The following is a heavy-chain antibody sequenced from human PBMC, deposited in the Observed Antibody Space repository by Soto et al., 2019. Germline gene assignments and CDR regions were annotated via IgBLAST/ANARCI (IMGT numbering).Heavy chain of an antibody. V-gene: IGHV4-30-2*01. CDR3: ARDGGEDLEFDL. CDR2: IHQSGST. D-gene: IGHD3-16*01. Sequence: QLQLQESGSGLVKHSKTLSLTCAVSGVSISSGGYSWNWIRQPPGKGLEWIGYIHQSGSTQYNPSLKSRVTMSVDKSNNQFSLNLSSVTAADSAVYYCARDGGEDLEFDLLGRGTLVTVSS. J-gene: IGHJ2*01. CDR1: GVSISSGGYS.